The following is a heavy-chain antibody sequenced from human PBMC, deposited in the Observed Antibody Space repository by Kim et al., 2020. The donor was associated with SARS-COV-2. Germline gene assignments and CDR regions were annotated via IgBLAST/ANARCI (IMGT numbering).Heavy chain of an antibody. Sequence: GGSLRLSCAASGFTFSSYGMHWVCQAPGKGLEWVAVIWYDGSNKYYADSVKGRFTISRDNSKNTLYLQMNSMRAEDTAVYYCARDGFAMVRGVLGARLDKDQFDYWGQGTLVTVSS. J-gene: IGHJ4*02. V-gene: IGHV3-33*01. D-gene: IGHD3-10*01. CDR2: IWYDGSNK. CDR3: ARDGFAMVRGVLGARLDKDQFDY. CDR1: GFTFSSYG.